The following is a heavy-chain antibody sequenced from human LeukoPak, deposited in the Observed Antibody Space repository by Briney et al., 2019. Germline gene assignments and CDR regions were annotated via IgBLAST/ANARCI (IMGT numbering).Heavy chain of an antibody. J-gene: IGHJ3*02. V-gene: IGHV1-69*13. D-gene: IGHD1-26*01. CDR1: GGAFSNKA. CDR3: ARGKWELPVPRAFDI. CDR2: IIPIFETT. Sequence: SVKVSCKASGGAFSNKAISWLRQAPGQGPEWMGGIIPIFETTNYARKFQGRVTITADESTDTAYMELSSLRSEDTAVYYCARGKWELPVPRAFDIWGQGTMVTVSS.